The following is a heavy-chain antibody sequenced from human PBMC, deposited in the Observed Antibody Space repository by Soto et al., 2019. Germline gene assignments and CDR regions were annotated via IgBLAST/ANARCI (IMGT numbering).Heavy chain of an antibody. Sequence: GGSLRLSCAASGFTFSSYAMSWVRQAPGKGLEWVSAISGSGGSTYYADSVKGRFTISRDNSKNTLYLQMNSLRAEDTAVYYCAKSPKALLRFSPNFDYWGQGTLVTVSS. CDR3: AKSPKALLRFSPNFDY. V-gene: IGHV3-23*01. CDR2: ISGSGGST. CDR1: GFTFSSYA. J-gene: IGHJ4*02. D-gene: IGHD3-3*01.